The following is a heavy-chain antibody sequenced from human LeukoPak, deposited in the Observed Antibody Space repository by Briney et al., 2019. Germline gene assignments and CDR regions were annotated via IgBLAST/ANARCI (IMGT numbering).Heavy chain of an antibody. CDR1: GYSISSGYY. CDR3: ARRGSGWYVLDY. J-gene: IGHJ4*02. CDR2: IYYSGST. D-gene: IGHD6-19*01. V-gene: IGHV4-38-2*02. Sequence: SETLSLTCTVSGYSISSGYYWGWTRQAPGKGLEWIGYIYYSGSTNYNPSLKSRVTISVDTSKNQFSLKLSSVTAADTAVYYCARRGSGWYVLDYWGQGALVTVSS.